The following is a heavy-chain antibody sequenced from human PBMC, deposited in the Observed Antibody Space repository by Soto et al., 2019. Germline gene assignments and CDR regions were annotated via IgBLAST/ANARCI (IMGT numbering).Heavy chain of an antibody. Sequence: SETLSLTCIVSGGSISNYFWSWIRQPAGKGLEWIGRIYSSGSTNYNPSLESRTTMSVDTSQNQFSLILRSVTAADTAVYYCARYRHSVDHVGACDYWGPGTLVTVSS. CDR3: ARYRHSVDHVGACDY. D-gene: IGHD3-16*01. CDR2: IYSSGST. V-gene: IGHV4-4*07. J-gene: IGHJ4*02. CDR1: GGSISNYF.